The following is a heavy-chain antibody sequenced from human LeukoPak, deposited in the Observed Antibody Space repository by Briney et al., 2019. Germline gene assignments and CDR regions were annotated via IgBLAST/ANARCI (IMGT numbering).Heavy chain of an antibody. CDR2: MNPNSGNT. Sequence: ASVKVSCKASGYTFTNYDINWVRQATGQGLEWMGWMNPNSGNTGYAQKFQGRVTMIRNTSITTAYMELSSLRSEDTAVYFCARGRDDFADQNWFDPWGQGTLVTVSS. J-gene: IGHJ5*02. CDR1: GYTFTNYD. V-gene: IGHV1-8*01. CDR3: ARGRDDFADQNWFDP. D-gene: IGHD4-17*01.